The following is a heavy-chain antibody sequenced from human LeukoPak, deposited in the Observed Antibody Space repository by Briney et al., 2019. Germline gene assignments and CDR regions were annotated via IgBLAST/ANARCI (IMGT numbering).Heavy chain of an antibody. D-gene: IGHD1-26*01. V-gene: IGHV1-2*02. CDR2: INPKSGGT. CDR3: ARGSTIVGARVASDI. CDR1: GYTFSGYY. Sequence: ASVKVSCKASGYTFSGYYIHWVRQAPGQGLEWMGWINPKSGGTKYAQNFQGRVTMTRDTFISTAYMELSSLRSDDTAVYYCARGSTIVGARVASDIWGQGTKVTVSS. J-gene: IGHJ3*02.